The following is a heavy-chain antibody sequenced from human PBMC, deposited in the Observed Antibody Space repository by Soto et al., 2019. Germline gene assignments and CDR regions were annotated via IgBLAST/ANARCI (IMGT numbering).Heavy chain of an antibody. V-gene: IGHV3-23*01. CDR3: AKPYDTSDYYVLFDC. CDR1: GFTFSSYA. Sequence: GGSLRLSCAASGFTFSSYAMSWVRQAPGKGLEWVSGISGSGGGTYYADSVKGRFTLSRDNSRNTLYLQMNSLRAEDTAVYYCAKPYDTSDYYVLFDCWGQRTLVPVSS. D-gene: IGHD3-22*01. CDR2: ISGSGGGT. J-gene: IGHJ4*02.